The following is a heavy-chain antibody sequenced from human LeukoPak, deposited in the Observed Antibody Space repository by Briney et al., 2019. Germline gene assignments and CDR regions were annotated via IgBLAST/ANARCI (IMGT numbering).Heavy chain of an antibody. J-gene: IGHJ4*02. D-gene: IGHD2-2*02. V-gene: IGHV1-8*01. CDR1: GYTFTSYD. Sequence: ASVKVSCKASGYTFTSYDINWVRQATGQGLEWMGWMNPNSGNTGYAQKFQGRVTMTRNTSISTAYMELSSLRSEDTAVYYCARDTPVYCSSTSCYTDPLDYWGQGTLVTVSS. CDR3: ARDTPVYCSSTSCYTDPLDY. CDR2: MNPNSGNT.